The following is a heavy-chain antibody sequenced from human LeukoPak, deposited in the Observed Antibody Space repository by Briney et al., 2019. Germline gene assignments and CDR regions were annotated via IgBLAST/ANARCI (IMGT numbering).Heavy chain of an antibody. V-gene: IGHV3-64*02. CDR1: GFPFSSYT. CDR2: IISQGGRT. D-gene: IGHD1-26*01. CDR3: ARVKMGATVSDFYYYYMDL. J-gene: IGHJ6*03. Sequence: GGSLRLSCTASGFPFSSYTIHWVRQAPGKGLECVAAIISQGGRTFYADSVTGRFTVSRDNSKSTLYLQMVSLRLEDTGVYYCARVKMGATVSDFYYYYMDLWGKGTTVTVSS.